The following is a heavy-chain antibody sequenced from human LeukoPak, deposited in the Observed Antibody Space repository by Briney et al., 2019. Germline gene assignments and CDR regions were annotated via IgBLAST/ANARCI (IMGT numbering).Heavy chain of an antibody. J-gene: IGHJ4*02. CDR2: IWYDGSNK. CDR1: GFTFSSYG. CDR3: AKDHNWNDVEGYFDY. V-gene: IGHV3-33*06. D-gene: IGHD1-1*01. Sequence: PGRSLRLSCAASGFTFSSYGMHWVRQAPGKGLEWVAVIWYDGSNKYYADSVKGRFTISRDNSKNTLYLQMNSLRAEDTAVYYCAKDHNWNDVEGYFDYWGQGTLVTVSS.